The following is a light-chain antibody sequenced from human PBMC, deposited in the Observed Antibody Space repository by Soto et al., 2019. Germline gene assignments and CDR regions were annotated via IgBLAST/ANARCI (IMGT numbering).Light chain of an antibody. CDR2: WAS. J-gene: IGKJ1*01. V-gene: IGKV4-1*01. CDR3: EQYYSTPPWT. Sequence: DIVMTQSPGARAVSLGERATIDCRSSQSVLYSSNNKNYLAWYQQKPGQPPKLLIYWASTRESGVPDRFSGSGSGTDFPLTISSLQAEDVAVYYCEQYYSTPPWTFGQGTKVEIK. CDR1: QSVLYSSNNKNY.